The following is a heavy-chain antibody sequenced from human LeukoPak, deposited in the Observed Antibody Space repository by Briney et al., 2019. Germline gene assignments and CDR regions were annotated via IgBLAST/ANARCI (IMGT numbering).Heavy chain of an antibody. CDR3: AKSPSGVTTTSDWFDP. V-gene: IGHV3-23*01. CDR2: ISGSGGST. J-gene: IGHJ5*02. CDR1: GFTFSSYA. Sequence: GGSLRLSCAASGFTFSSYAMSWVRQAPGKGLEWVSAISGSGGSTYYADSVKGRFTISRDNSKNTLYLQMNSLRAEDTAVYYCAKSPSGVTTTSDWFDPWGQGTLVTVSS. D-gene: IGHD4-17*01.